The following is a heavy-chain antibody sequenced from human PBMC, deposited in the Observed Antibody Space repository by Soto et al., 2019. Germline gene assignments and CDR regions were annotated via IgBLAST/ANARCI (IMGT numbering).Heavy chain of an antibody. V-gene: IGHV3-23*01. Sequence: EVQLLQSGGGVVQPGGSPRLSCAASGFTFTYHAMSWVLQAPGKGLEWVSGLTGRGGNTFCADSVKGRFTISRDNTKTILYLEMNNLRAEDTALYFCAKVSVDVVATGRGYVDSWGQGTLVTVAP. CDR3: AKVSVDVVATGRGYVDS. D-gene: IGHD5-12*01. CDR1: GFTFTYHA. CDR2: LTGRGGNT. J-gene: IGHJ4*02.